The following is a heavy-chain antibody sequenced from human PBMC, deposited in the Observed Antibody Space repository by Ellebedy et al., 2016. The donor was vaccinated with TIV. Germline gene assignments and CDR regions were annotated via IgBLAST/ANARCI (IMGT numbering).Heavy chain of an antibody. D-gene: IGHD1-1*01. CDR1: GVSISSHH. CDR3: ARDDVNTQDNGLDV. Sequence: MPSETLSLTCTVSGVSISSHHWSWIRQSAGNGLEYIGRIYDSGSTNYNPSLKSRVTMSADTSKNQFSLKVSSVTAADTAVCYCARDDVNTQDNGLDVWGRGTTVIVSS. CDR2: IYDSGST. J-gene: IGHJ6*02. V-gene: IGHV4-4*07.